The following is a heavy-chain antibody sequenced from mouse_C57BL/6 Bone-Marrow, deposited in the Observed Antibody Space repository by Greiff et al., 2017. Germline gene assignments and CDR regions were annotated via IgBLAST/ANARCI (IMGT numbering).Heavy chain of an antibody. CDR2: IDPENGDT. CDR3: TTGSLYYYAMDY. D-gene: IGHD6-5*01. Sequence: VQLQQSGAELVRPGASVKLSCTASGFNIKDDYMHWVKQRPEQGLEWIGWIDPENGDTEYASKFQGKATITADTSSNTAYLQLSRLTSDDTAVYYCTTGSLYYYAMDYWGQGTSVTVSS. CDR1: GFNIKDDY. J-gene: IGHJ4*01. V-gene: IGHV14-4*01.